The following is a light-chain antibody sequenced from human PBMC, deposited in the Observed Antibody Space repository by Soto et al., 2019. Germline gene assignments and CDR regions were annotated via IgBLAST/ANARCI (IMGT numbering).Light chain of an antibody. CDR1: QGINSW. Sequence: DIQMTQSPSSVSASVGDRVTITCRASQGINSWLAWFQQKPGKAPKLLIYAASTLQSGVPSRFSGSGSGTEFTLTISSLQPEDFATYYCQQLNSYPPYTFGQGTKLEIK. CDR2: AAS. CDR3: QQLNSYPPYT. J-gene: IGKJ2*01. V-gene: IGKV1D-12*01.